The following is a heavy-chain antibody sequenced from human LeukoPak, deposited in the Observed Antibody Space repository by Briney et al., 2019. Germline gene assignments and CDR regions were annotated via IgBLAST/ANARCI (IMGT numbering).Heavy chain of an antibody. CDR1: GFTFSSYW. V-gene: IGHV3-7*01. CDR3: ASLVWWLVREEDY. D-gene: IGHD6-19*01. CDR2: IKEDGSKI. J-gene: IGHJ4*02. Sequence: PGGSLRLSCAASGFTFSSYWMSWVRQAPGKGLEGVANIKEDGSKIYYVASVKGRFTISRDNAKNSLYLQMNSLRAEDTAVYFCASLVWWLVREEDYWGQGTLVTVSS.